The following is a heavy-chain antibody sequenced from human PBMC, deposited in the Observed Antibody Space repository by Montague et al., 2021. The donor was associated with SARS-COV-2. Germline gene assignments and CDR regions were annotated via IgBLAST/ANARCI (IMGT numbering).Heavy chain of an antibody. J-gene: IGHJ5*02. Sequence: TLSLTCTVSIGSISSGSYYWSWIRQPAGKGLEWIGRIYTSGSTXYNPSLKSRVTISVDTSKNQFSLKLSSVTAADTAVYYCARDGYSSGWNGLHWFDPWGQGTPVTVSS. CDR3: ARDGYSSGWNGLHWFDP. CDR2: IYTSGST. D-gene: IGHD6-25*01. CDR1: IGSISSGSYY. V-gene: IGHV4-61*02.